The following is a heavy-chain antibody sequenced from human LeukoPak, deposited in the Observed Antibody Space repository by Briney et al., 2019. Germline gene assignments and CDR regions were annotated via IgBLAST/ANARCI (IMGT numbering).Heavy chain of an antibody. CDR2: ISSSGSTI. D-gene: IGHD4-11*01. V-gene: IGHV3-48*03. CDR3: ARKGAVTAGY. CDR1: GFTFSSYE. Sequence: GGSLRLSCVVSGFTFSSYEMNWVRQAAGKGLEWVSYISSSGSTIYYADSVKGRFTISRDNAKNSLYLQMNSLRAEDTAVYYCARKGAVTAGYWGQGTLVTVSS. J-gene: IGHJ4*02.